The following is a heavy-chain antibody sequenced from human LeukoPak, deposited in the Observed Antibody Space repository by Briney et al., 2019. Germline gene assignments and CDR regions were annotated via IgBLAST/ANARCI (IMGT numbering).Heavy chain of an antibody. D-gene: IGHD2-15*01. CDR1: GFTFSSYA. J-gene: IGHJ4*02. Sequence: GGSLRLSCAASGFTFSSYAMSWVRRAPGKGLEWVSAISGSGDSTYYADSVKGRFTISRDNSKNTLYLQMNSLRAEDTAVYFCAKDLFRWPLDHWGQGNLVTVSS. CDR3: AKDLFRWPLDH. V-gene: IGHV3-23*01. CDR2: ISGSGDST.